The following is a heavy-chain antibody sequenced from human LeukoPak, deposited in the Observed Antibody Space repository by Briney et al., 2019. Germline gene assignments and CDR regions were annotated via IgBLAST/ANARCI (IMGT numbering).Heavy chain of an antibody. J-gene: IGHJ4*02. Sequence: PGRSLRLSCAASGFTFDDYAMHWVRQAPGKGLEWVSGISWNSGSIGYADSVKGRFTISRDNAKNSLYLQMNSLRAEDTALYYCAKDMGYSSGWYVDYWGQGTLVTVSS. CDR1: GFTFDDYA. CDR3: AKDMGYSSGWYVDY. V-gene: IGHV3-9*01. D-gene: IGHD6-19*01. CDR2: ISWNSGSI.